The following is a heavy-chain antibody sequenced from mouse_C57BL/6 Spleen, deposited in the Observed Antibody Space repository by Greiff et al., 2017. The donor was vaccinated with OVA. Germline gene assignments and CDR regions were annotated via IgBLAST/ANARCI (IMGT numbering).Heavy chain of an antibody. CDR1: GYAFSSSW. Sequence: VQVVESGPELVKPGASVKISCKASGYAFSSSWINWVKQRPGKGLEWIGRIYPGDGDTNYNGKFKGKATLTADKSSSTAYMQLSSLTSEDSAVYFCARGITTVVAYYFDYWGQGTTLTVSS. D-gene: IGHD1-1*01. CDR3: ARGITTVVAYYFDY. J-gene: IGHJ2*01. CDR2: IYPGDGDT. V-gene: IGHV1-82*01.